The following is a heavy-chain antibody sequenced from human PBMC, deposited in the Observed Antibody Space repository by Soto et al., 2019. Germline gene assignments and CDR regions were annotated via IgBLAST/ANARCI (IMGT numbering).Heavy chain of an antibody. J-gene: IGHJ5*02. V-gene: IGHV3-53*01. CDR1: GFSVSSNS. Sequence: QPGGSLRLSCAASGFSVSSNSMSWVRQAPGKGLEWVSVIQSDVTTYYADSVKGRFIISRDNSKDTLYLQMNRLRAEDTAVYYCARELSGSWYNWFDPWGQGTLVTVSS. CDR3: ARELSGSWYNWFDP. D-gene: IGHD5-12*01. CDR2: IQSDVTT.